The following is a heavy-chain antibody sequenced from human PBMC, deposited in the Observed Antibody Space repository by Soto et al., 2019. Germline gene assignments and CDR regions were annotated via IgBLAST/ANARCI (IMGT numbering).Heavy chain of an antibody. CDR3: ARNSYYYDSSGCPDLTQFDY. CDR1: GVPFSSYC. D-gene: IGHD3-22*01. V-gene: IGHV3-33*01. CDR2: IWYDGSNK. J-gene: IGHJ4*02. Sequence: GGSLSLSCAASGVPFSSYCMHWVRQAPGKGLEWVAVIWYDGSNKYYADSVKGRFTISRDNSKNTLYLQMNSLRAEDTAVYYCARNSYYYDSSGCPDLTQFDYWGQGTLVTVSS.